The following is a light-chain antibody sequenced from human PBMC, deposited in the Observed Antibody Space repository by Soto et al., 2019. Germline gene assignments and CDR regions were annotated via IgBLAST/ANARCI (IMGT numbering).Light chain of an antibody. CDR3: QTWGV. J-gene: IGLJ1*01. CDR1: SGHSNYA. Sequence: QPVLTQSPSASASLRASVKLTCTLSSGHSNYAIAWHQQQPQKGPRFLMRVNSDGSHRKGDGIPDRFSGSSSGAERYLTISSLQSEDEADYYCQTWGVFGTGTKLTVL. CDR2: VNSDGSH. V-gene: IGLV4-69*01.